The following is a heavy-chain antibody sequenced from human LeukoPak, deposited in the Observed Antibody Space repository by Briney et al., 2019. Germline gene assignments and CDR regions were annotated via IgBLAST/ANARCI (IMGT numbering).Heavy chain of an antibody. D-gene: IGHD1-26*01. CDR3: AKDLSWEFDY. Sequence: GRSLRLSCAASGFTFSSYAMHWVRQAPGKGLEWVAVISYDGSNKYYADSVKGRFTISRDNSKNTLYLQMNSLRAEDTAVYYCAKDLSWEFDYWGQGTLVTVSS. J-gene: IGHJ4*02. V-gene: IGHV3-30-3*01. CDR2: ISYDGSNK. CDR1: GFTFSSYA.